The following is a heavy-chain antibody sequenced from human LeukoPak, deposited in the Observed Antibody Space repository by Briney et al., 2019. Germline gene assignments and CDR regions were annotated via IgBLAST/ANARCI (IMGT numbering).Heavy chain of an antibody. D-gene: IGHD3-22*01. J-gene: IGHJ6*03. Sequence: ASVKVSCKASGYTFTGYYMHRVRQAPGQGLEWMGWINPNSGGTNYAQKFQGRVTMTRDTSISTAYMELSRLRSDDTAVYYCAIGDHSSGYYSYYYYYYMDVWGKGTTVTVSS. CDR2: INPNSGGT. CDR3: AIGDHSSGYYSYYYYYYMDV. V-gene: IGHV1-2*02. CDR1: GYTFTGYY.